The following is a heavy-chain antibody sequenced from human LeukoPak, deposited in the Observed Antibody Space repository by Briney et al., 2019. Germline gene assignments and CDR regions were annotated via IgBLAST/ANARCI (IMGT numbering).Heavy chain of an antibody. J-gene: IGHJ4*02. D-gene: IGHD6-19*01. Sequence: PGGSLRLSCAASGFTFSNAWMSWVRQAPGKGLEWVGRIKSKTDGGTTDYAAPVKGRFTISGDDSKNTLYLQMNSLKTEDTAVYYCTTEPIAVAGTLRVYWGQGTLVTVSS. CDR1: GFTFSNAW. V-gene: IGHV3-15*01. CDR3: TTEPIAVAGTLRVY. CDR2: IKSKTDGGTT.